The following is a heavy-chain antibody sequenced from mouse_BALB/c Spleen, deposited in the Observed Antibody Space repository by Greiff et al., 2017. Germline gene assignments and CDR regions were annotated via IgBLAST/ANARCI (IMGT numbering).Heavy chain of an antibody. V-gene: IGHV5-6-3*01. D-gene: IGHD2-1*01. CDR3: AREDYGNSY. J-gene: IGHJ3*01. CDR2: INSNGGST. CDR1: GFTFSSYG. Sequence: EVMLVESGGGLVQPGGSLKLSCAASGFTFSSYGMSWVRQTPDKRLELVATINSNGGSTYYPDSVKGRFTISRDNAKNTLYLQMSSLKSEDTAMYYCAREDYGNSYWGQGTLVTVSA.